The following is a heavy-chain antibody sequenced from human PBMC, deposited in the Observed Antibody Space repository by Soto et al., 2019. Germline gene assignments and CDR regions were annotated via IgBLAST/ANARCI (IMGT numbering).Heavy chain of an antibody. J-gene: IGHJ4*02. CDR3: ARVGYYDRSAYYL. D-gene: IGHD3-22*01. CDR1: GGSISSNNW. V-gene: IGHV4-4*02. Sequence: SETLSLTCAVSGGSISSNNWWSWVRQPPGKGLKWIGDIYHSGTTNYNPSLKSRVTISVDKSKNQFSLKLTSVTAADTAVYYCARVGYYDRSAYYLWGQGTLVTVSS. CDR2: IYHSGTT.